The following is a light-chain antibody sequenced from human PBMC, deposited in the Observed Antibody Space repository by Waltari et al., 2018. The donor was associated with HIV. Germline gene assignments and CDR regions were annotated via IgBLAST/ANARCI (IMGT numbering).Light chain of an antibody. CDR1: NLGGKL. CDR2: DDN. V-gene: IGLV3-21*04. Sequence: TQPPSVSVAPGKTARITCGGDNLGGKLVHWYQQKPGQAPVLVICDDNDRPSGIPERFSGSNSGNTATLTISRVEGGDEADYYCQVWVDSRDVAVIFGGGTKLTVL. CDR3: QVWVDSRDVAVI. J-gene: IGLJ2*01.